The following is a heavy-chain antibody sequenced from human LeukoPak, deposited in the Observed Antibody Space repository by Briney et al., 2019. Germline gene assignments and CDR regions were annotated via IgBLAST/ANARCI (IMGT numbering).Heavy chain of an antibody. CDR1: GGSFSGYY. J-gene: IGHJ4*02. Sequence: SETLSLTCAVYGGSFSGYYWSWIRQPPGKGLEWIGEINHSGSTNYNPSLKSRVTISVDTSKNQFSLKLSSVTAADTAVYYCARGGYCSGGSCYSSLVYFDYWGQGTLVTVSS. V-gene: IGHV4-34*01. D-gene: IGHD2-15*01. CDR3: ARGGYCSGGSCYSSLVYFDY. CDR2: INHSGST.